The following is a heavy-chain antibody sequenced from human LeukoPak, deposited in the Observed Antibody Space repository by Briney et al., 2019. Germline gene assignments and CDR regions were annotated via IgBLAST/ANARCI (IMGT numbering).Heavy chain of an antibody. CDR1: GFTFSSYW. CDR3: ARGGYDILTGYYTDFDY. V-gene: IGHV3-7*03. J-gene: IGHJ4*02. CDR2: MNHNGNVN. Sequence: GGSLRLSCAASGFTFSSYWMNWARQAPGKGLEWVASMNHNGNVNYYVDSVKGRFTISRDNAKNSLYLQMSNLRAEDTALYYCARGGYDILTGYYTDFDYWGQGTLVTVSS. D-gene: IGHD3-9*01.